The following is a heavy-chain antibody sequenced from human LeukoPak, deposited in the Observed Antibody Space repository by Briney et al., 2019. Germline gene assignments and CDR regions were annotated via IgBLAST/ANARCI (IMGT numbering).Heavy chain of an antibody. CDR3: ARHLYCGGDCQSHFDY. Sequence: HGESLKISCKGSGYRFTSYWIGWVRQMPGKGLEWMGIISPGDSDARYSPSFQGQVTISADRSISTAYLQWSSLEASDTAMYYCARHLYCGGDCQSHFDYWGQGTLVTVSS. J-gene: IGHJ4*02. D-gene: IGHD2-21*02. CDR1: GYRFTSYW. V-gene: IGHV5-51*01. CDR2: ISPGDSDA.